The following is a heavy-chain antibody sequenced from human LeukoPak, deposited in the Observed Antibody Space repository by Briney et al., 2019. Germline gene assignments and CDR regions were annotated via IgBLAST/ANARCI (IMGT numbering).Heavy chain of an antibody. CDR3: ARVRRWSLDAFDI. V-gene: IGHV4-59*01. CDR1: GGSISSYY. Sequence: SETLSLTCTVSGGSISSYYWSWIRQPPGKGLEWIGYIYYSGSTNYNPSLKSRVTISVDTSKNQFSLKLSSVTAADTAVYYCARVRRWSLDAFDIWGQGTMVTVSS. D-gene: IGHD4-23*01. J-gene: IGHJ3*02. CDR2: IYYSGST.